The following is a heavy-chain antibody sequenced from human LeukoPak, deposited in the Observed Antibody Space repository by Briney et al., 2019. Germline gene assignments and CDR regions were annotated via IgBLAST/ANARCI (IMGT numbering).Heavy chain of an antibody. Sequence: PGGSLRLSCAASGFTFSSYSMNWVRQAPGKGLEWVSSISSSSTYIYYADSLKGRFTISRDNAKNSLYLQMNSLRAEDTAVYYCARGAQIVVAPAAQARPGPSRVDYWGQGTLVTVSS. CDR3: ARGAQIVVAPAAQARPGPSRVDY. D-gene: IGHD2-2*01. V-gene: IGHV3-21*01. J-gene: IGHJ4*02. CDR2: ISSSSTYI. CDR1: GFTFSSYS.